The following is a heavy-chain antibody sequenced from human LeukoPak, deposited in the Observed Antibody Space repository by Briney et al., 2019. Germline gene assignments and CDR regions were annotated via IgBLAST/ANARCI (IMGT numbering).Heavy chain of an antibody. CDR1: GYTFTGYY. D-gene: IGHD3-9*01. CDR3: ARVNFDWLLSDFDY. Sequence: RWASVKVSCKASGYTFTGYYMHWVRQAPGQGLEWMGWINPNSGGTNCAQKFQGRVTMTRDTSINTAYMELSRLRSDDTAVYYCARVNFDWLLSDFDYWGQGTLVTVSS. CDR2: INPNSGGT. V-gene: IGHV1-2*02. J-gene: IGHJ4*02.